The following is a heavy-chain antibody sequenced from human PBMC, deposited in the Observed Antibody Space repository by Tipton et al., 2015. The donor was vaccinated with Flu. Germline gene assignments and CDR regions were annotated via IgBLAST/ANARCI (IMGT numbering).Heavy chain of an antibody. CDR2: ISPYTDNT. Sequence: QLVQSGGEVKKPGASVKVSCKASGYTFKTYGISWVRQAPGQGLEWMGWISPYTDNTNYAQKFQGRVIMTTDTSTSTVYMELSSLRSDDTAVYYCARVPNPAVVPDSTYAFDFWGLGTMVTVSS. V-gene: IGHV1-18*01. CDR1: GYTFKTYG. CDR3: ARVPNPAVVPDSTYAFDF. D-gene: IGHD2-2*01. J-gene: IGHJ3*01.